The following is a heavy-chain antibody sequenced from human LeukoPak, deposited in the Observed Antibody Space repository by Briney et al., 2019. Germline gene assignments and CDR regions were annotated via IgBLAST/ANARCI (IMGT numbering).Heavy chain of an antibody. D-gene: IGHD6-19*01. CDR1: GGSISSYY. CDR3: ARDRAVAGISYCYGVDV. V-gene: IGHV4-59*01. CDR2: IYYSGST. J-gene: IGHJ6*02. Sequence: SETLSLTCTVSGGSISSYYWSWIRQPPGKGLEWIGYIYYSGSTNYNPSLKSRVTISVDTSKNQFSLKLSSVTAADTAVYYCARDRAVAGISYCYGVDVWGQGTTVTVSS.